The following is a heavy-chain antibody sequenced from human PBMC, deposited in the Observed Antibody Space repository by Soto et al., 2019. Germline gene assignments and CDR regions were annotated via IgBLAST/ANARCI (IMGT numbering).Heavy chain of an antibody. Sequence: EVQLVESGGGLVQPGGSLRLSCAASGFTFSSYSMNWVRQAPGKVLEWGSYISSSSSTIYYADSVKGRFTISIDKATNSLHMQRNSLRAEDTAVYYCARDPTHMATLTNSDSYFDLWGRGPLVTVS. CDR1: GFTFSSYS. CDR3: ARDPTHMATLTNSDSYFDL. D-gene: IGHD4-17*01. CDR2: ISSSSSTI. J-gene: IGHJ2*01. V-gene: IGHV3-48*01.